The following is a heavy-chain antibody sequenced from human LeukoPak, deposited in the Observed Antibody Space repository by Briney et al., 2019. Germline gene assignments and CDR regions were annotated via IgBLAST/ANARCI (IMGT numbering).Heavy chain of an antibody. Sequence: SETLSLTCAVYGGSFSGYYWSWIRQPPGKGLEWIGYIYYSGSTNYNPSLKSRVAISVDTSKNQFSLKLSSVTAADTAVYYCARLAYSSGWYEDYWGQGTLVTVSS. V-gene: IGHV4-59*08. D-gene: IGHD6-19*01. CDR1: GGSFSGYY. CDR2: IYYSGST. J-gene: IGHJ4*02. CDR3: ARLAYSSGWYEDY.